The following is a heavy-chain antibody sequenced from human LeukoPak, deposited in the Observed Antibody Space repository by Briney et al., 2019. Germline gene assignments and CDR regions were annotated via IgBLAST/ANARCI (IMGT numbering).Heavy chain of an antibody. CDR2: IGTAGDT. CDR1: GFTFSDYG. V-gene: IGHV3-13*01. Sequence: GGSLRLSCAASGFTFSDYGMHWVRQATGKGLEWVSAIGTAGDTYYTGSVKGRFTISRENAKNSLYLQMNSLRAGDTAVYYCARVAKERVGGVYYFDYWGQGKLVTVSS. D-gene: IGHD1-1*01. CDR3: ARVAKERVGGVYYFDY. J-gene: IGHJ4*02.